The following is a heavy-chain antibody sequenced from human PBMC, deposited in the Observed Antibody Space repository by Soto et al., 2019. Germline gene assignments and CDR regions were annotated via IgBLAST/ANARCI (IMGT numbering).Heavy chain of an antibody. D-gene: IGHD3-10*01. CDR1: GGSFSGYY. CDR3: ARSWFGEYFDY. CDR2: INHSGST. Sequence: SETLSLTCAVYGGSFSGYYWSWIRQPPGKGLEWIGEINHSGSTNYNPSLKSRVTISVDTSKNQFSLKLSSVTAADTAVYYCARSWFGEYFDYWGQGTLVTVSS. V-gene: IGHV4-34*01. J-gene: IGHJ4*02.